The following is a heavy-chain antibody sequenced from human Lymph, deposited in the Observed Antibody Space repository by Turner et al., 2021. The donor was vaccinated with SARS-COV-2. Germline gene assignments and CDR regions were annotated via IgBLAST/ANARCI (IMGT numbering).Heavy chain of an antibody. CDR3: ARQGWLRGYFDY. CDR2: IYSSGRT. Sequence: QVQLQESGPGLVKPSETLSLTCTVSGCSVTSSSYYWGWIRQPPGKGLEWIGNIYSSGRTYYNPSLKSRVTISVDTSKNQFSLKLSSVTAADTAVYYCARQGWLRGYFDYWSQGTLVTVSS. V-gene: IGHV4-39*01. D-gene: IGHD5-18*01. J-gene: IGHJ4*02. CDR1: GCSVTSSSYY.